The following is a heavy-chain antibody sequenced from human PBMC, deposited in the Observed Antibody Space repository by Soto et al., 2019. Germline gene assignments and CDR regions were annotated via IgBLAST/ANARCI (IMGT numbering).Heavy chain of an antibody. D-gene: IGHD2-21*02. CDR2: LIPIFGTA. CDR1: GGTFSSYA. CDR3: PGSPKRGWGRSLPFDY. V-gene: IGHV1-69*01. Sequence: QVQLVQSGAEVKKPGSSVKVSCKASGGTFSSYAISWVRQAPGQGLEWMGGLIPIFGTANYAQKFQGRVTISADESTSKAYMGLSSMRSADTAVYYWPGSPKRGWGRSLPFDYCGQGTLVTVSS. J-gene: IGHJ4*02.